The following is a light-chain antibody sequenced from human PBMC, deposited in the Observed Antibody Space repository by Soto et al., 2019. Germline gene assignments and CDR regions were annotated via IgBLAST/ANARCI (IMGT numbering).Light chain of an antibody. CDR1: QSISSNY. Sequence: VLTQSPCTLSLSPGERATLSCRASQSISSNYLAWYQQKPGQAPRLLIYGASSRATGIPDRFSGSGSGTDFTLTISRLEPEDFAVYYCQHYGSSPETFGQGTKVDIK. J-gene: IGKJ1*01. V-gene: IGKV3-20*01. CDR3: QHYGSSPET. CDR2: GAS.